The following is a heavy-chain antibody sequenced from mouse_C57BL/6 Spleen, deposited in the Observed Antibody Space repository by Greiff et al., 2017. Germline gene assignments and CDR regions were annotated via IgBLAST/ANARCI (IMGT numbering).Heavy chain of an antibody. J-gene: IGHJ4*01. D-gene: IGHD2-4*01. V-gene: IGHV1-78*01. Sequence: VQLQQSDAELVKPGASVKISCKVSGYTFTDHTIHWMKQRPEQGLEWIGYIYPRDGSTKYTEKFKGKATLTADKSSSTAYMQLNSLTSEDSAVYFCARWAMITTGNYYAMDYWGQGTSVTVSS. CDR3: ARWAMITTGNYYAMDY. CDR1: GYTFTDHT. CDR2: IYPRDGST.